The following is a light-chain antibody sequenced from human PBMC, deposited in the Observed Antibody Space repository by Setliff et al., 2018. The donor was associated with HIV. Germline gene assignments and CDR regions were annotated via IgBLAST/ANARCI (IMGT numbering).Light chain of an antibody. CDR1: SSDVGGYNY. J-gene: IGLJ1*01. V-gene: IGLV2-8*01. CDR3: SSYAGSNKV. CDR2: EVS. Sequence: ALTQPPSASGSPGQSVTISCTGTSSDVGGYNYVSWYQQHPGKAPKLMIYEVSKRPSGVPDRFSGSKSGNTASLTVSGLQAEDEADYYCSSYAGSNKVFGTGTKVTVL.